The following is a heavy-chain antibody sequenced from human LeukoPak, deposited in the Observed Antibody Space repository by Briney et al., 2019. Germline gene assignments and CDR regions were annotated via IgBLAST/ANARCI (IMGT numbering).Heavy chain of an antibody. J-gene: IGHJ4*02. D-gene: IGHD1-14*01. Sequence: GASVKVSCKATGYTFTGYYMHWVRQAPGQRLEWMGRINPNSGGTNYAQKFQGRVTMTRDTSISTAYMELSRLRSDDTAVYYCATDKKTGNFYYWGQGTLVTVSS. CDR2: INPNSGGT. CDR3: ATDKKTGNFYY. CDR1: GYTFTGYY. V-gene: IGHV1-2*06.